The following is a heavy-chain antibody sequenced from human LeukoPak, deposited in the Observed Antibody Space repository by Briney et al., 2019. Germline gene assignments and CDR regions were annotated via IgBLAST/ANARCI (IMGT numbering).Heavy chain of an antibody. V-gene: IGHV4-34*01. J-gene: IGHJ4*02. Sequence: SETLSLTCAVYGASFIGYHCTWLRQPPGKGLEWIGEIYHSGSTNYNPSLKSRVTISVDKSKNQFSLKLSSVTAADTAVYYCARGSMAARPSNYFDYWGQGTLVTVSS. CDR2: IYHSGST. D-gene: IGHD6-6*01. CDR1: GASFIGYH. CDR3: ARGSMAARPSNYFDY.